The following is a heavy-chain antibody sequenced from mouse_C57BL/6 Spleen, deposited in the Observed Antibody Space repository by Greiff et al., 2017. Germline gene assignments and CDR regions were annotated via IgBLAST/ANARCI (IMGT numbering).Heavy chain of an antibody. J-gene: IGHJ4*01. V-gene: IGHV2-2*01. Sequence: QVQLKESGPGLVQPSQSLSITCTVSGFSLTSYGVHWVRQSPGKGLEWLGVIWSGGSTDYNAAFISRLSISKDNSKSQVFFKMNSLQADDTAIYYCARERIYYGNYDYAMDYWGQGTSVTVSS. CDR3: ARERIYYGNYDYAMDY. D-gene: IGHD2-1*01. CDR1: GFSLTSYG. CDR2: IWSGGST.